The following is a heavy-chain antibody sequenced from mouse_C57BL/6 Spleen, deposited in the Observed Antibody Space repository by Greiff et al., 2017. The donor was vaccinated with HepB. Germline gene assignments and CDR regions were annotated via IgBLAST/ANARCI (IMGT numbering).Heavy chain of an antibody. CDR3: ARSGLGTSWFAY. J-gene: IGHJ3*01. Sequence: QVQLQQPGAELVRPGSSVKLSCKASGYTFTSYWMDWVKQRPGQGLEWIGNIYPSDSETHYNQKFKDKATLTVDKSSSTAYMQLSSLTSEDSAVYYCARSGLGTSWFAYWGQGTLVTVSA. V-gene: IGHV1-61*01. CDR1: GYTFTSYW. CDR2: IYPSDSET. D-gene: IGHD2-14*01.